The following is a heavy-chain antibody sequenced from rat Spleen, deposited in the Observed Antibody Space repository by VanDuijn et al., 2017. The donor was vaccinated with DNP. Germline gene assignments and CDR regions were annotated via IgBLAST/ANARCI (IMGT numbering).Heavy chain of an antibody. D-gene: IGHD1-11*01. V-gene: IGHV5-7*01. J-gene: IGHJ2*01. Sequence: EVQLVESGGGLVQPGRSLKISCAASGFTFSDYNMAWVRQAPKKGLEWVASISYDGSRTYYRDSVKGRFTISRDNAKSTLYLQMDSLRAEDTATYYYAGGGPDYWGQGVMVTVSS. CDR1: GFTFSDYN. CDR3: AGGGPDY. CDR2: ISYDGSRT.